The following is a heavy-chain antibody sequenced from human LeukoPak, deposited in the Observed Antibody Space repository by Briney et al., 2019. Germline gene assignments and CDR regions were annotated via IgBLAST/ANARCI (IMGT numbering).Heavy chain of an antibody. V-gene: IGHV1-18*04. CDR2: ISAYSGNT. Sequence: ASVKVSCKASGYTFNTYGISWVRQAPGQGLEWMGWISAYSGNTNYAQNLQGRVTMTADTSTSTAYMELRSLRFDDTAVYYCARDPHYYGSGNYYQFDYWGQGTLVTVSS. D-gene: IGHD3-10*01. CDR1: GYTFNTYG. CDR3: ARDPHYYGSGNYYQFDY. J-gene: IGHJ4*02.